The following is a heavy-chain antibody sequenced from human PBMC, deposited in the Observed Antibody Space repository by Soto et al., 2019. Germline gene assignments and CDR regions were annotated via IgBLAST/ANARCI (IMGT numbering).Heavy chain of an antibody. CDR3: ARGPHSSSWYRWFDP. D-gene: IGHD6-13*01. J-gene: IGHJ5*02. CDR2: ISSSSSYI. CDR1: GFTFSSYS. Sequence: EVQLVESGGGLVKPGGSLRLSCAASGFTFSSYSMNWVRQAPGKGLEWVSSISSSSSYIYYADSVKGRFTISRDNAKNSLYLHMNSLRAEDTAVYYCARGPHSSSWYRWFDPWGQGTLVTVSS. V-gene: IGHV3-21*01.